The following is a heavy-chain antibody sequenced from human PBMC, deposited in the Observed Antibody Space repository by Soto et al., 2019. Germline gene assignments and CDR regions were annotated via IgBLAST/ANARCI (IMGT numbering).Heavy chain of an antibody. J-gene: IGHJ6*03. CDR2: ISVDSGNT. CDR1: GYIFTSYG. CDR3: ARFNGSGTNYYMDV. V-gene: IGHV1-18*01. Sequence: QVQLVQSGAELKKPGASAKVSCKASGYIFTSYGISWVRQAPGQGLEWMAWISVDSGNTNYAQNFQGRVTMTTDTPASTAHVELRCFRSDDTAVYYCARFNGSGTNYYMDVWGKGTTVIVSS. D-gene: IGHD3-10*01.